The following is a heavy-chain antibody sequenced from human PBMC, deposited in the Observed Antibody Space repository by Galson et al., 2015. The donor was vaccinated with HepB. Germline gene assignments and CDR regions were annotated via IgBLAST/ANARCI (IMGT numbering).Heavy chain of an antibody. V-gene: IGHV4-4*02. CDR1: GASISSSNW. Sequence: ETLSLTCAVSGASISSSNWWSWVRQPPGKGLEWIGEIYHSGSTNYNPSLKSRVTISVDKSKNQFSLKLSSVTAADTAVYYCASSDYYNSSGYNPVQHWGQGTLVTVSS. D-gene: IGHD3-22*01. CDR3: ASSDYYNSSGYNPVQH. CDR2: IYHSGST. J-gene: IGHJ1*01.